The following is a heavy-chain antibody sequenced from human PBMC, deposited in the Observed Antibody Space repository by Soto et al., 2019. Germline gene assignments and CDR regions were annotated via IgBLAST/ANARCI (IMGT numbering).Heavy chain of an antibody. CDR2: ISWNSGSI. CDR3: AKSIGYCSGGSCVSYYYMDV. J-gene: IGHJ6*03. CDR1: GFTFDDYA. Sequence: SLRLSCAASGFTFDDYAMHWVRQAPGKGLEWVSGISWNSGSIGYADSVKGRFTISRDNAKNSLYLQMNSLRAEDTALYYCAKSIGYCSGGSCVSYYYMDVWGRGTTVTVSS. D-gene: IGHD2-15*01. V-gene: IGHV3-9*01.